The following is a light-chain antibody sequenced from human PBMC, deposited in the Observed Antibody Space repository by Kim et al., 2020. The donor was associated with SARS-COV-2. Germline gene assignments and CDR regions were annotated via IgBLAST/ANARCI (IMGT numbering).Light chain of an antibody. CDR3: NSRDSNDNVV. CDR2: GKN. Sequence: VALGQPVRITCQGDSLRSYYATWYQQTPGQAAILVIYGKNNRPSGIPDRFSGSSSGNTASLTITGTQAGDEADYYCNSRDSNDNVVFGGGTQLTVL. V-gene: IGLV3-19*01. J-gene: IGLJ2*01. CDR1: SLRSYY.